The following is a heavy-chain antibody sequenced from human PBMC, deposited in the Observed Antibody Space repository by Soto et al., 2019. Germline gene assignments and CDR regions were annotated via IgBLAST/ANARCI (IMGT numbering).Heavy chain of an antibody. V-gene: IGHV3-30*18. D-gene: IGHD4-17*01. CDR3: EKGLVAYGEREAPFKPMDV. J-gene: IGHJ6*02. CDR2: ISYDGSNK. Sequence: QVQLVESGGGVVQPGRSLRLSCAVSGFTFSSYGMHWVRQATDKGLEWVAVISYDGSNKYYAEYVKGRFTISRYNSKNTLVLQMNSLRTEDTVVYYCEKGLVAYGEREAPFKPMDVCGQGTTVAVSS. CDR1: GFTFSSYG.